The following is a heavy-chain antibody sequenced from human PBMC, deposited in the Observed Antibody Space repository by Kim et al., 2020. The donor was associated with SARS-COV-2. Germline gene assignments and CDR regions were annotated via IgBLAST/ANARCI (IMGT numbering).Heavy chain of an antibody. Sequence: NPSLKSRVTISVDTSKNQFSLKLSSVTAADTAVYYCARQDYSGYDFGFDYWGQGTLVTVSS. CDR3: ARQDYSGYDFGFDY. V-gene: IGHV4-59*08. J-gene: IGHJ4*02. D-gene: IGHD5-12*01.